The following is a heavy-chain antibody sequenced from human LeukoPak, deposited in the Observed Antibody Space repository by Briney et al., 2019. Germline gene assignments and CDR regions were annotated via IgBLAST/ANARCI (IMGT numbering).Heavy chain of an antibody. CDR1: GGSISSYY. V-gene: IGHV4-59*01. Sequence: SETLSLTCTVSGGSISSYYWSWIRQPPGKGLEWIGYIYYGGSTNYNPSLKSRVTISVDTSKNQFSLKLSSVTAADTAVYYCARYRRRYCSSTSCYSGDFRDAFDIWGQGTMVTVSS. J-gene: IGHJ3*02. CDR2: IYYGGST. CDR3: ARYRRRYCSSTSCYSGDFRDAFDI. D-gene: IGHD2-2*02.